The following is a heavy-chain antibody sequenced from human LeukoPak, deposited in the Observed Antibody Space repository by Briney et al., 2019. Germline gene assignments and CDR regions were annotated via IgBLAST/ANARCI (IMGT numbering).Heavy chain of an antibody. CDR3: AKERGGYPTTPDTTPFDY. CDR1: GFPFSRYA. J-gene: IGHJ4*02. Sequence: GGPLSLSCSASGFPFSRYAMHWFRQAPGKGLEGVAVIWYDGSHTYYADSVQGRFTISRDNSKNTLYLQMNSLRGEDMAVYYCAKERGGYPTTPDTTPFDYWGQGTLVTVSS. V-gene: IGHV3-33*06. D-gene: IGHD1-1*01. CDR2: IWYDGSHT.